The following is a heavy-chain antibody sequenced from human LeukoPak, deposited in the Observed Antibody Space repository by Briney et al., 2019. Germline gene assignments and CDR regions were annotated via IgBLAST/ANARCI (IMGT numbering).Heavy chain of an antibody. Sequence: GGSLRLSCAASGFTVSSNYMSWVRQAPGKGLEWVSVIYSGGSTYYADSVKGRFTISRDNSKNTLFLQMNSLRAEDTAMYYCARRGESASYGDYRFDYWGQGTLVTVSS. V-gene: IGHV3-53*01. D-gene: IGHD4-17*01. CDR1: GFTVSSNY. CDR2: IYSGGST. CDR3: ARRGESASYGDYRFDY. J-gene: IGHJ4*02.